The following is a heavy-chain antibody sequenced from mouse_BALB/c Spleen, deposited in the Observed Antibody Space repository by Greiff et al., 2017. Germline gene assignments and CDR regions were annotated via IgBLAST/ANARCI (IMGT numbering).Heavy chain of an antibody. Sequence: VQLKESGPELVKPGASVKISCKASGYSFTGYFMNWVMQSHGKGLEWIGRINPYSGATFYNQKFKGKATFTVDKSSSTANMEIRSLASEHSAVYYCAKEEAITTVVANDYFDYWGQGTTLTVSS. V-gene: IGHV1-20*02. J-gene: IGHJ2*01. CDR3: AKEEAITTVVANDYFDY. D-gene: IGHD1-1*01. CDR1: GYSFTGYF. CDR2: INPYSGAT.